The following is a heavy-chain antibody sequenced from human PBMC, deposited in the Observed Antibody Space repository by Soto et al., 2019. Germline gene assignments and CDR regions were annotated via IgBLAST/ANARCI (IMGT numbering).Heavy chain of an antibody. CDR1: GFTFRSYE. CDR3: ARVPARGGTYYDFWSGPDAFDI. J-gene: IGHJ3*02. Sequence: GGSLRLSCAASGFTFRSYEMNWVRQAPGKGLEWVSYISSSGSTIYYADSVKGRFTISRDNAKNSLYLQMNSLRAEDTAVYYCARVPARGGTYYDFWSGPDAFDIWGQGTMVTVSS. V-gene: IGHV3-48*03. CDR2: ISSSGSTI. D-gene: IGHD3-3*01.